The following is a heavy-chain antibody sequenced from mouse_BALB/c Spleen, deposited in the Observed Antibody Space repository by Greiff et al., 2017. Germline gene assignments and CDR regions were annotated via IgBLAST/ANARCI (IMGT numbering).Heavy chain of an antibody. D-gene: IGHD1-2*01. Sequence: QVQLKESGPELVKPGASVRISCKASGYTFTSYYIHWVKQRPGQGLEWIGWIYPGNVNTKYNEKFKGKATLTADKSSSTAYMQLSSLTSEDSAVYFCAREREFMAMDYWGQGTSVTVSS. V-gene: IGHV1S56*01. CDR2: IYPGNVNT. J-gene: IGHJ4*01. CDR3: AREREFMAMDY. CDR1: GYTFTSYY.